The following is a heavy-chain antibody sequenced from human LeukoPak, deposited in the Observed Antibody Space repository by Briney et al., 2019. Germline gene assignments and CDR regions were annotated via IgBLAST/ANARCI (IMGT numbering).Heavy chain of an antibody. CDR2: IYYSGST. Sequence: SETLSLTCTVSGGSISSSSYYWGWIRQPPGKGLEWIGSIYYSGSTYYNPSLKSRVTISVDTSKNQFSLKLSSVTAADTAVYYCASLITMIPNYWGQGTLVTVSS. D-gene: IGHD3-22*01. J-gene: IGHJ4*02. CDR1: GGSISSSSYY. V-gene: IGHV4-39*07. CDR3: ASLITMIPNY.